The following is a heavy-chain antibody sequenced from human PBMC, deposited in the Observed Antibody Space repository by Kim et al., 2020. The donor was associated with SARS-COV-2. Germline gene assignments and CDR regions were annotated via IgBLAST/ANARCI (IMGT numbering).Heavy chain of an antibody. J-gene: IGHJ6*02. Sequence: GGSLRLSCAASGFTVTNYWMHWVRQAPGKGLVWVSRIKSEGTGISYADSVKGRFTISRDNVNNTLYLQMNNLRAEDTAVYYCASDTVLYGLEVWGQGTTVTVSS. CDR1: GFTVTNYW. V-gene: IGHV3-74*01. CDR2: IKSEGTGI. CDR3: ASDTVLYGLEV. D-gene: IGHD4-4*01.